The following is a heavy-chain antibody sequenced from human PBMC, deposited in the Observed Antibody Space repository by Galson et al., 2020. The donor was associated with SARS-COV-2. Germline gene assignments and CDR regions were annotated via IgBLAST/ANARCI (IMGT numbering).Heavy chain of an antibody. D-gene: IGHD6-19*01. V-gene: IGHV4-39*01. CDR2: IYYSGST. J-gene: IGHJ3*02. Sequence: SETLSLTCTVSGGSISSSSYYWGWIRQPPGKGLEWIGSIYYSGSTYYNPSLKSRVTISVDTSKNQFSLKLSSVTAADTAVYYCARQSIAVARAFDIWGQGTMVTVSS. CDR3: ARQSIAVARAFDI. CDR1: GGSISSSSYY.